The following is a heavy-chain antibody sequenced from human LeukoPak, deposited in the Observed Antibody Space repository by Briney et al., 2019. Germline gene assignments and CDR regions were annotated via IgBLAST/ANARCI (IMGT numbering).Heavy chain of an antibody. V-gene: IGHV3-23*01. CDR1: GFTFSSYA. CDR2: ISGSGGST. D-gene: IGHD3-22*01. CDR3: AKEDDYYDSSGTEA. Sequence: GGSLRLSCAASGFTFSSYAMSWVRQAPGKGLEWVSAISGSGGSTYYADSVKGRFTISRDNSKNTLYLLMDSLRAEDTAVYYCAKEDDYYDSSGTEAWGQGTLVTVSS. J-gene: IGHJ5*02.